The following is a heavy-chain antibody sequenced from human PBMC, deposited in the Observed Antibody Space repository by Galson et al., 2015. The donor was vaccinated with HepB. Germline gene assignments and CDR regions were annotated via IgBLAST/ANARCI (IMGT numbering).Heavy chain of an antibody. D-gene: IGHD3-22*01. CDR1: GFTFSSYA. Sequence: SLRLSCAASGFTFSSYAMHWVRQAPGKGLEYVSAISSNGGSTYYADSMKGRFTISRDNSKNTLYLQMSSLRAEDTAVYYCVKDYDYYDSSGHAFDIWGQGTMVTVSS. CDR3: VKDYDYYDSSGHAFDI. J-gene: IGHJ3*02. V-gene: IGHV3-64D*06. CDR2: ISSNGGST.